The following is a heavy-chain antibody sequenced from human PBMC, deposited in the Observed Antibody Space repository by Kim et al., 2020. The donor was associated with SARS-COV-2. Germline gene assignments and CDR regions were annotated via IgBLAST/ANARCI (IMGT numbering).Heavy chain of an antibody. CDR1: GYTFTSYG. CDR3: ARDSGHPSSSWARYYYYYYGMDV. CDR2: ISAYNGNT. J-gene: IGHJ6*02. D-gene: IGHD6-13*01. Sequence: ASVKVSCKASGYTFTSYGISWVRQAPGQGLEWMGWISAYNGNTNYAQKLQGRVTMTTDTSTSTAYMELRSLRSDDTAVYYCARDSGHPSSSWARYYYYYYGMDVWGQGTTVTVSS. V-gene: IGHV1-18*04.